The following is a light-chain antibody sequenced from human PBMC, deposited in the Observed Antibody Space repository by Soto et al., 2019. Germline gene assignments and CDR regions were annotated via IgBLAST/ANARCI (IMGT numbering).Light chain of an antibody. V-gene: IGKV3-15*01. J-gene: IGKJ1*01. CDR2: GTS. CDR1: QNVSTN. Sequence: EIVMTQSPATLSVSPGERATLSCRASQNVSTNLAWYQQKPGQSPRLLIYGTSTRATDIPARFSGSGSGTEFTLTISSLQSEDSAVYYCHQYNFWPTFGQGTKVDNK. CDR3: HQYNFWPT.